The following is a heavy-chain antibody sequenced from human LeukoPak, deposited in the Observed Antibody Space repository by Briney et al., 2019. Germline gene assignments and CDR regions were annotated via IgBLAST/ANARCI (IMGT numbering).Heavy chain of an antibody. CDR2: VSGSGTGT. CDR3: AKGGFNVCFDY. J-gene: IGHJ4*02. V-gene: IGHV3-23*01. CDR1: GLTVSNNF. Sequence: HPGGSLRLSCAASGLTVSNNFMSWVRQAPGKGLEWVSSVSGSGTGTYYADSVKGRFTISKDNSKNTVYLQMNSLRAEDTAVYYCAKGGFNVCFDYWGQGTLVTVSS. D-gene: IGHD2-8*01.